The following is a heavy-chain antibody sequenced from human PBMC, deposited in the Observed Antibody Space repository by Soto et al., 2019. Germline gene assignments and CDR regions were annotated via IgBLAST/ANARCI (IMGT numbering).Heavy chain of an antibody. CDR3: ARQDELGTDAFDI. D-gene: IGHD1-7*01. V-gene: IGHV1-69*02. CDR1: GGTFSSYT. J-gene: IGHJ3*02. CDR2: IIPILGIA. Sequence: ASVKVSCKASGGTFSSYTISWVRQAPGQGLEWMGRIIPILGIANYAQKFQGRVTITADKSTSTAYMELSSLRSEDTAVYYCARQDELGTDAFDIWGQGTMVTVSS.